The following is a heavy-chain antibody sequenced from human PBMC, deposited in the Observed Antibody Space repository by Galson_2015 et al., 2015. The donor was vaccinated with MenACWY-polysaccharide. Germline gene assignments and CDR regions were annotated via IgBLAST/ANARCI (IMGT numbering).Heavy chain of an antibody. V-gene: IGHV3-66*02. CDR1: GFTVSSNY. CDR3: AREGAWEAAAGIDY. Sequence: SLRLSCAASGFTVSSNYMSWVRQAPGKGLEWVSVIYSGGSTYYADSVKGRFTTSRDNSKNTLYLQMNSLRAEDTAVYYCAREGAWEAAAGIDYWGQGTLVTVSS. J-gene: IGHJ4*02. CDR2: IYSGGST. D-gene: IGHD6-13*01.